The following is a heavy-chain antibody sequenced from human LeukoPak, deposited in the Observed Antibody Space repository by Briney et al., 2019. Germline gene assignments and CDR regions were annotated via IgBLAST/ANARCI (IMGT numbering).Heavy chain of an antibody. CDR2: IYYSGST. CDR1: GGSISSSSYY. CDR3: XXXREYCSSTSCWGYYMDV. J-gene: IGHJ6*03. Sequence: PSETLSLTCTVSGGSISSSSYYWGWIRQPPGKGLEWIGSIYYSGSTYYNPSLKSRVTISVDTSKNQFSLKLSSVTAADTAVYXXXXXREYCSSTSCWGYYMDVWGKGTTVTISS. D-gene: IGHD2-2*01. V-gene: IGHV4-39*07.